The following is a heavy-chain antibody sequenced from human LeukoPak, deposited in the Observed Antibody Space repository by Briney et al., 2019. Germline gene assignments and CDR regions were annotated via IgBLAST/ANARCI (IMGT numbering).Heavy chain of an antibody. CDR3: VRAAERTLDY. CDR1: GYTFTNFW. J-gene: IGHJ4*02. D-gene: IGHD5-24*01. V-gene: IGHV5-51*01. Sequence: ASVKISCKASGYTFTNFWIGWVRQMPGKGLEWMGIIYPNDSDTRYSPSFQGQVTISADKSISTAYLQWSSLKASDSVIYYCVRAAERTLDYWGQGTLVTVSS. CDR2: IYPNDSDT.